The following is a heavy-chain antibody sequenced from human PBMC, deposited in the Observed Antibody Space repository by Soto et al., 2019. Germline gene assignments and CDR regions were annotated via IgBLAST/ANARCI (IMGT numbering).Heavy chain of an antibody. D-gene: IGHD3-10*01. CDR3: ARTYYYGSGSYQEFDY. J-gene: IGHJ4*02. Sequence: GESLKISCKGSGYSFTSYWIGWVRQMPGKGLEWMGIIYPGDSDTRYSPSFQGQVTISADKSISTAYLQWSSLKASDTAMYYCARTYYYGSGSYQEFDYWGQRTLVTVSS. CDR1: GYSFTSYW. CDR2: IYPGDSDT. V-gene: IGHV5-51*01.